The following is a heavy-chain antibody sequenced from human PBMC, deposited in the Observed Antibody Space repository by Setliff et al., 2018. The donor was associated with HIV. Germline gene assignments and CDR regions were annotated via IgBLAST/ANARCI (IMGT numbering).Heavy chain of an antibody. J-gene: IGHJ5*02. CDR3: ARDGVVGATWFDP. CDR1: GYTFTSYG. CDR2: INPSGGST. D-gene: IGHD1-26*01. Sequence: ASVKVSCKASGYTFTSYGISWVRQAPGQGLEWMGIINPSGGSTSYAQNFQGRVTMTRDTSTTTVYMELSSLRSEDTAVYYCARDGVVGATWFDPWGQGTLVTVSS. V-gene: IGHV1-46*01.